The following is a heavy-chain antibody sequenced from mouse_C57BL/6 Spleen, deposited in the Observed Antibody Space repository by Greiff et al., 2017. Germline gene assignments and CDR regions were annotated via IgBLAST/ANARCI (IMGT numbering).Heavy chain of an antibody. CDR2: INPNNGGT. J-gene: IGHJ2*01. D-gene: IGHD2-2*01. CDR3: ARKDGYGYFDY. CDR1: GYTFTDYY. Sequence: VQLQQSGPELVKPGASVKISCKASGYTFTDYYMNWVKQSHGKSLEWIGDINPNNGGTSYNQKFKGKATLTVDKSSSTAYMELRSLTSEDSAVYYGARKDGYGYFDYWGQGTTLTVSS. V-gene: IGHV1-26*01.